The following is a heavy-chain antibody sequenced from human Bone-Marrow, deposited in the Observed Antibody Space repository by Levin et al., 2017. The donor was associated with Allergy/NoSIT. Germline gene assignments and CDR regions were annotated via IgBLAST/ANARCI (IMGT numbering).Heavy chain of an antibody. D-gene: IGHD3-10*01. V-gene: IGHV1-2*06. CDR2: INPNSGGT. CDR3: AKPYGVSAEMVRADYSYAVDV. Sequence: ASVKVSCKASGYTFNGYYIHWVRQAPGQGLEWMGRINPNSGGTNYEQRFQGRVTMTRDTPTSTAYMELSRLTSDDTAVYYFAKPYGVSAEMVRADYSYAVDVWGQGTTVTVSS. J-gene: IGHJ6*02. CDR1: GYTFNGYY.